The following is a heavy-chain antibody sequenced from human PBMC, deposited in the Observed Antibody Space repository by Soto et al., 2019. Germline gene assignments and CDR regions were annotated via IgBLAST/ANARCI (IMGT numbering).Heavy chain of an antibody. V-gene: IGHV1-69*01. CDR1: GDTFSSYA. CDR2: IIPIFGTA. Sequence: QVQLVQSGDEVKKPGSSVKVSCKASGDTFSSYAISWVRQAPGQGLEWMGGIIPIFGTANYAQKFQGRVTITADESTSTAYMELSSLRSEDTAVYYCARDGSGYRSRASPMDVWGQGTTVTVSS. J-gene: IGHJ6*02. CDR3: ARDGSGYRSRASPMDV. D-gene: IGHD3-22*01.